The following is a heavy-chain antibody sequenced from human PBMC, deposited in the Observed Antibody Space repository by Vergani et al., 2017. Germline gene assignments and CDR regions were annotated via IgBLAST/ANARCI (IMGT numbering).Heavy chain of an antibody. V-gene: IGHV3-23*04. CDR1: GYTFSTYG. J-gene: IGHJ2*01. CDR2: LSASDRRT. Sequence: VQLVQSGAEVKKPGASVKVSCKASGYTFSTYGISWVRQAPGKGLEWVSTLSASDRRTHYADSVKGRFTISRDNAKNSLYLQMNSLRAEDTALYYCAKDHYDFWSGYPNLSPFDLWGRGTLVTVSS. D-gene: IGHD3-3*01. CDR3: AKDHYDFWSGYPNLSPFDL.